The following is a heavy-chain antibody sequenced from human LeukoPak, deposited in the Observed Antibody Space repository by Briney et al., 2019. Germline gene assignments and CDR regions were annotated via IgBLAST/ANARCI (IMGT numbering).Heavy chain of an antibody. CDR2: ISSSGSTI. D-gene: IGHD6-13*01. J-gene: IGHJ4*02. CDR3: ARTAGTLDY. Sequence: QPGGSLRLSCAASGFTFSSYEMNWVRQAPGKGLEWVSYISSSGSTIYYADSVKGRFTISRDNAKNSLYLQMNSLRAEDTAVYYCARTAGTLDYWGQETLVTVSS. CDR1: GFTFSSYE. V-gene: IGHV3-48*03.